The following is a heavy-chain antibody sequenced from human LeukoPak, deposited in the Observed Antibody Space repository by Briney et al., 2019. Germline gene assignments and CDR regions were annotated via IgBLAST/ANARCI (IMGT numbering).Heavy chain of an antibody. V-gene: IGHV3-7*01. J-gene: IGHJ6*04. Sequence: GGSLRLSCEVSGFTFTDYWLTWVRQAPGKGLEWLATINEYGTAKYYVDSVKGRFTISRDNAKNSLYLQMNSLRAEDTAVYYCAELGITMIGGVWGKGTTATISS. CDR3: AELGITMIGGV. D-gene: IGHD3-10*02. CDR1: GFTFTDYW. CDR2: INEYGTAK.